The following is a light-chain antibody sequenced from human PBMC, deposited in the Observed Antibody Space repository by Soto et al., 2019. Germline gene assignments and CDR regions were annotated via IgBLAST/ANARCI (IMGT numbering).Light chain of an antibody. CDR3: ATWDDSLNVQV. V-gene: IGLV1-36*01. CDR1: SSNIRNNA. J-gene: IGLJ2*01. CDR2: YDD. Sequence: QSVLTQPPSVSGAPRQSVTISCSGSSSNIRNNAVNWYQQFPGKAPKLLIYYDDLLPSGVSARFSGSKSGTSASLAISGLQSEDEADYYCATWDDSLNVQVFGGGTKVTVL.